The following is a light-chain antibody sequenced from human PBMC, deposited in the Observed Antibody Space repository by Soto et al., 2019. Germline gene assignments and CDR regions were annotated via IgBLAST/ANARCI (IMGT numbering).Light chain of an antibody. CDR1: QSVSLS. CDR2: DAS. J-gene: IGKJ5*01. V-gene: IGKV3D-15*02. Sequence: DIVMRQSPATLSVSPVERATLSCRASQSVSLSLAWYQQKPGQAPRLLIYDASKRASGIPARFSGSGSGTDFTLTINRLEPEDFAVYYCQQYANSPITFGQGTRLEIK. CDR3: QQYANSPIT.